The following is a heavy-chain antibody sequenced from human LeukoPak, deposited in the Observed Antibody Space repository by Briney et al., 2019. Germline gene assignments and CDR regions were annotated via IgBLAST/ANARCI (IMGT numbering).Heavy chain of an antibody. D-gene: IGHD1-26*01. Sequence: GGSLRLSCAASGFTFSSYAMSWVRQAPGKGLEWVSGISGGGGSTNYADSVKGRFTISRDNSEDTLYLQMSSLRAEDTAVYYCAKDLYSGSHAECFQHWGQGTLVTVSS. CDR1: GFTFSSYA. CDR2: ISGGGGST. CDR3: AKDLYSGSHAECFQH. J-gene: IGHJ1*01. V-gene: IGHV3-23*01.